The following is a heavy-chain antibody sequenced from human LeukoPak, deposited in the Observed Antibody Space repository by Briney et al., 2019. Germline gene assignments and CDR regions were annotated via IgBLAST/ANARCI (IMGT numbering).Heavy chain of an antibody. D-gene: IGHD3-10*01. CDR3: ARVRGVDFEY. CDR1: GFTFSSYW. J-gene: IGHJ4*02. CDR2: INTDGSST. Sequence: GGSLSLSCAACGFTFSSYWMHWVRQAPAKGLVGVSRINTDGSSTSYADSVKRRFTISRDNAKKTLYLQMNSLRAEDTAVYYCARVRGVDFEYWGQGTLVTVSS. V-gene: IGHV3-74*01.